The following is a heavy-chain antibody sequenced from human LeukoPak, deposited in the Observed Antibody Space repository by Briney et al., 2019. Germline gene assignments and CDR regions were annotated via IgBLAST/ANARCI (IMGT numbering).Heavy chain of an antibody. CDR1: GFTFSSYW. V-gene: IGHV3-74*01. D-gene: IGHD6-6*01. J-gene: IGHJ3*02. CDR2: INSDGSST. CDR3: ASLLLCYECSRSSEAFDI. Sequence: GGSLRLSCAASGFTFSSYWMHWVRQAPGRGLVWVSRINSDGSSTTYADSVKGRFTFSRDNAKNTLYLQMNSLRAEDTAVYYCASLLLCYECSRSSEAFDIWGQGTMVTVSS.